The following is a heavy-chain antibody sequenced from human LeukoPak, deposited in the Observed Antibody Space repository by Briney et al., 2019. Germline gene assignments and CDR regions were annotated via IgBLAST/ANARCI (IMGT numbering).Heavy chain of an antibody. V-gene: IGHV1-2*02. CDR3: ARFAYYDFWSGPYWYFDL. J-gene: IGHJ2*01. Sequence: GASVKVPCKASGYTFTGYYMHWVRQAPGQGLEWMGWINPNSGGTNYAQKFQGRVTMTRDTSISTAYMELSRLRSDDTAVYYCARFAYYDFWSGPYWYFDLWGRGTLVTVSS. CDR2: INPNSGGT. D-gene: IGHD3-3*01. CDR1: GYTFTGYY.